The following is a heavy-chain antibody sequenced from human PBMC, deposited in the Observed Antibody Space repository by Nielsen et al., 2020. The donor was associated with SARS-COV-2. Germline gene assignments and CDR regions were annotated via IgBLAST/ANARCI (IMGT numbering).Heavy chain of an antibody. CDR3: ARHVAIAAVSYYFDY. CDR1: GGPFSDSY. CDR2: IYPGGSA. V-gene: IGHV4-34*01. J-gene: IGHJ4*02. Sequence: GSLRLSCAVYGGPFSDSYWSWIRQPPGKGLEWIGEIYPGGSANYIPSLKSRVTISVDTSKNQFSLKLSSVTAADTAVYYCARHVAIAAVSYYFDYWGQGTLVTVSS. D-gene: IGHD6-13*01.